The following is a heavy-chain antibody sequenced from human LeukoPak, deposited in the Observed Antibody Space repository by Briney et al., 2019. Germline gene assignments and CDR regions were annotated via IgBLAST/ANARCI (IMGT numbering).Heavy chain of an antibody. Sequence: SVKVSCKASGGTFSSYTISWVRQAPGQGLELMGRIIPILGIANYAQKFQGRVTITADKSTSTAYMELSSLRSEDTAVYYCARDQNPHIAVAGRSHFDYWGQGTLVTVSS. D-gene: IGHD6-19*01. V-gene: IGHV1-69*04. CDR3: ARDQNPHIAVAGRSHFDY. J-gene: IGHJ4*02. CDR1: GGTFSSYT. CDR2: IIPILGIA.